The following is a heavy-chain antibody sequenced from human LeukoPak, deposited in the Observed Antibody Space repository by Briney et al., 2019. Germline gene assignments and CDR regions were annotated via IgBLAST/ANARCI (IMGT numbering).Heavy chain of an antibody. CDR1: GYTFSSYW. J-gene: IGHJ1*01. Sequence: GGSLRLSCAASGYTFSSYWMSWVRQAPGKGLEWVANIKQDGSEKYYVDSVKGRFTISRDNAKNSLYLQMNSLSAEDTAVYYCAREVAVAVPVYWGQGTLVTVSS. CDR2: IKQDGSEK. V-gene: IGHV3-7*01. D-gene: IGHD6-19*01. CDR3: AREVAVAVPVY.